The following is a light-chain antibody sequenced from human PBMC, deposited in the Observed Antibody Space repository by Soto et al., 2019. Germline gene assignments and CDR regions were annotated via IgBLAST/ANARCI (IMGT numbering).Light chain of an antibody. CDR3: SSYAGSNAV. V-gene: IGLV2-8*01. Sequence: QSALTQPPSASGSPGQSVTISCTGTSSDVGGYNYVSWYQQHPGKAPKLMIYEVSKRPSGVPDRFSGSKSGNTASLTVSGSQAEYEAEYYCSSYAGSNAVFGGGTKLTVL. J-gene: IGLJ2*01. CDR2: EVS. CDR1: SSDVGGYNY.